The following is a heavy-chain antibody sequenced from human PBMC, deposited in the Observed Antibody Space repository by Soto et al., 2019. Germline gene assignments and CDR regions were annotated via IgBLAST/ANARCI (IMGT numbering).Heavy chain of an antibody. CDR1: GGTFSSYA. Sequence: QVQLVQSGAEVKKPGSSVKVSCKASGGTFSSYAISWVRQAPGQGLEWMGGIIPIFGTANYAQKFQGRVTITADEATGTAYMELGSMRSEDTAVSYCARGGVVAARDSFDIWGQGTMVTVSS. V-gene: IGHV1-69*01. CDR3: ARGGVVAARDSFDI. CDR2: IIPIFGTA. J-gene: IGHJ3*02. D-gene: IGHD2-15*01.